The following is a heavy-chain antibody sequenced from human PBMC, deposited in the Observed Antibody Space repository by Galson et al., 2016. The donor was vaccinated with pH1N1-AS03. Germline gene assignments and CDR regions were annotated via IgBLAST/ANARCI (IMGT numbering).Heavy chain of an antibody. CDR3: ARGHDDSYGLTRLRYYFDY. CDR2: INPSGGST. Sequence: SVKVSCKASGYTFTGNYMHWVRQAPGQGLEWMGIINPSGGSTSYAQKFQGRVTMTRDTSTSTVCMELSSLRSGDTAVYYCARGHDDSYGLTRLRYYFDYWGQGTLVTVSS. CDR1: GYTFTGNY. J-gene: IGHJ4*02. D-gene: IGHD5-18*01. V-gene: IGHV1-46*03.